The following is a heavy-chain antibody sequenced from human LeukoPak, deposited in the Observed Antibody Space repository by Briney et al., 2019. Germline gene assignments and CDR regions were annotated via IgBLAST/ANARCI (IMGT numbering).Heavy chain of an antibody. CDR3: TTDWSIAAADPYYYYYYGMDV. J-gene: IGHJ6*02. Sequence: GGSLRLSCAASGFTFSSYWMTWVRQAPGKGLEWVGRIKSKTDGGTTDYAASVKGRFTISRDDSKNTLYLQMNSLKTEDTAVYYCTTDWSIAAADPYYYYYYGMDVWGQGTTVTVSS. CDR1: GFTFSSYW. D-gene: IGHD6-13*01. CDR2: IKSKTDGGTT. V-gene: IGHV3-15*01.